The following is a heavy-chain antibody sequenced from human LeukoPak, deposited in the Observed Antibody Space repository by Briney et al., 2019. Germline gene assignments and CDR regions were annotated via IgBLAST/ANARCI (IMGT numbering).Heavy chain of an antibody. CDR3: ARGQYQVLSYYYMDV. V-gene: IGHV3-30*02. Sequence: GGSLRLSCAASGFTFSSYGMHWVRQAPGKWLEWVAFIRYDGSNKYYADSVKGRFTISRDNSKNTLYLQMNSLRDEDTAVYYCARGQYQVLSYYYMDVWGKGTTVAVSS. J-gene: IGHJ6*03. CDR2: IRYDGSNK. D-gene: IGHD2-2*01. CDR1: GFTFSSYG.